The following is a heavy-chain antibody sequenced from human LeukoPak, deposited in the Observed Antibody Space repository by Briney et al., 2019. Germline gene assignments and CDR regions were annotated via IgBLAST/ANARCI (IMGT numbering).Heavy chain of an antibody. CDR3: AKPPGRAEWELLSFDAFDI. CDR2: ISGSGGST. J-gene: IGHJ3*02. D-gene: IGHD1-26*01. V-gene: IGHV3-23*01. Sequence: GGSLRLSCAASGFTFSSYAMSWVRQAPGKGLEWVSAISGSGGSTYYADSVKGRFTISRDNSKNTLYLQMNSLRAEDTAVYYCAKPPGRAEWELLSFDAFDIWGQGTMVTVSS. CDR1: GFTFSSYA.